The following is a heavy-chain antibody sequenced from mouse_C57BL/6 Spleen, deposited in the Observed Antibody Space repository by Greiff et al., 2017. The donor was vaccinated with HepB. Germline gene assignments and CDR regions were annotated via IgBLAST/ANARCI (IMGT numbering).Heavy chain of an antibody. CDR3: ARSYHGSREMDY. V-gene: IGHV1-64*01. J-gene: IGHJ4*01. CDR1: GYTFTSYW. Sequence: QVQLKQPGAELVKPGASVKLSCKASGYTFTSYWMHWVKQRPGQGLEWIGMIHPNSGSTNYNEKFKSKATLTVDKSSSTAYMQLSSLTSEDSAVYYWARSYHGSREMDYWGQGTSVTVSS. D-gene: IGHD1-1*01. CDR2: IHPNSGST.